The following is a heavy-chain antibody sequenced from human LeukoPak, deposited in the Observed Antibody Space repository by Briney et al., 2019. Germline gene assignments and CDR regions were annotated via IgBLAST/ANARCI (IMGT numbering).Heavy chain of an antibody. Sequence: GGSLRLSCAVSGFIFSNAWTNWVRQAPGKGPEWVGRIKSNTDGGTTDDAAPVKGRFTISRDDSKNTLYLQMNSLETEDTAVYYCALNESGNYDYWGQGTLVTVSS. CDR2: IKSNTDGGTT. CDR3: ALNESGNYDY. J-gene: IGHJ4*02. V-gene: IGHV3-15*01. D-gene: IGHD1-26*01. CDR1: GFIFSNAW.